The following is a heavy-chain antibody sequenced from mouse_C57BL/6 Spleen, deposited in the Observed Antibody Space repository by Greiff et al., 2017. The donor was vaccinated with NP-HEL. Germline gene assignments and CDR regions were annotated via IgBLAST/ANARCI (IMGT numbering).Heavy chain of an antibody. J-gene: IGHJ2*01. D-gene: IGHD1-1*01. CDR1: GYTFTDYN. V-gene: IGHV1-18*01. CDR2: INPNNGGT. Sequence: EVQLQESGPELVKPGASVKIPCKASGYTFTDYNMDWVKQSHGKSLEWIGDINPNNGGTIYNQKFKGKATLTVDKSSSTAYMELRSLTSEDTAVYYCARRGLLLRPFDYWGQGTTLTVSS. CDR3: ARRGLLLRPFDY.